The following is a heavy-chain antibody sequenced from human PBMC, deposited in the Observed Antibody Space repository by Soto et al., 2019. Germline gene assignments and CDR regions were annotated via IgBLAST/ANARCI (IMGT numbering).Heavy chain of an antibody. CDR2: MHESGDT. J-gene: IGHJ5*02. V-gene: IGHV4-39*01. D-gene: IGHD4-17*01. CDR1: GGFISSSSYY. CDR3: ARLTGMTPATADRGFDP. Sequence: QVQLQESGPGVVKPSETLSLTCSVSGGFISSSSYYWDWIRQPPGKGLEWIARMHESGDTHYNPSRKSGVTISVETSKNQFSRKMSYVTAADPVVYYCARLTGMTPATADRGFDPWGQGTLVTVSS.